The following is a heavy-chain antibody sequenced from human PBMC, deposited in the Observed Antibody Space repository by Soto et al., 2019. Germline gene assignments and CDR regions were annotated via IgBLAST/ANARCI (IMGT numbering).Heavy chain of an antibody. D-gene: IGHD4-17*01. Sequence: GGSLRLSCKTFGFTFGDYGMSWFRQAPGKVLEWVGFIRTKDYGEATEYAASVKGRFTISRDDSDRIVYLQMNSLTSGDTAIYYCSRSTTVTRKSDYWGQGALVTVSS. CDR2: IRTKDYGEAT. J-gene: IGHJ4*02. CDR1: GFTFGDYG. CDR3: SRSTTVTRKSDY. V-gene: IGHV3-49*03.